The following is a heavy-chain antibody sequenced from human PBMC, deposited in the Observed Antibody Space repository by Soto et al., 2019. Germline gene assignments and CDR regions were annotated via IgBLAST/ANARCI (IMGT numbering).Heavy chain of an antibody. CDR1: GYTFTSYY. Sequence: QVQLVQSGAEVKKPGASVKVSCKASGYTFTSYYMHWVRQAPGQGLEWMGIINPSGGSTSYAQKFQGRVTMTRDTSSSTVYMELSSLRSEDTAVYYCARDDLDSSTAGWFDPWGQGTLVTVSS. CDR3: ARDDLDSSTAGWFDP. D-gene: IGHD6-13*01. J-gene: IGHJ5*02. CDR2: INPSGGST. V-gene: IGHV1-46*01.